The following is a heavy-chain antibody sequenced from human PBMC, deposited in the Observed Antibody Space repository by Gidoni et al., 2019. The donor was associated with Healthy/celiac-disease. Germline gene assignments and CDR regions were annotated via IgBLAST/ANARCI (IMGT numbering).Heavy chain of an antibody. V-gene: IGHV4-39*01. CDR1: GGSISSSSYY. CDR2: IHYSGST. Sequence: QLQLQESGPGLVKPSETLSLTCTVSGGSISSSSYYWGWIRQPPGKGLEWIGSIHYSGSTYYNPSLKGRVTISVDTSKNQFSLKLSSVTAADTAVYYCARQGFLEWLLLEFDYWGQGTLVTVSS. CDR3: ARQGFLEWLLLEFDY. J-gene: IGHJ4*02. D-gene: IGHD3-3*01.